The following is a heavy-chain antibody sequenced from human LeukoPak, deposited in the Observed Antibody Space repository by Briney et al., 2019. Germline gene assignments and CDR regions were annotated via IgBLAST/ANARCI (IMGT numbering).Heavy chain of an antibody. CDR1: GFTFSSYG. D-gene: IGHD6-19*01. CDR2: ISYDGSNK. Sequence: GGSLRLSCAASGFTFSSYGMHWVRQAPGKGLEWVAVISYDGSNKYYADSVKGRFTISRDNSKNTLYLQMNSLGAEDKAVYYCAKDGGWSFDYWGQGTLVTVSS. J-gene: IGHJ4*02. CDR3: AKDGGWSFDY. V-gene: IGHV3-30*18.